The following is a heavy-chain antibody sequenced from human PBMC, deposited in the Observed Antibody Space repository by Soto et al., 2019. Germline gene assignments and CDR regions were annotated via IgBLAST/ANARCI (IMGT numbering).Heavy chain of an antibody. J-gene: IGHJ6*02. V-gene: IGHV3-30-3*01. D-gene: IGHD4-17*01. CDR2: ISYDGSNK. CDR3: ARVPPYGVNYYYYGMDV. Sequence: HPGGSLRLSCAASGFTFSSYAMHWVRQAPGKGLEWVAVISYDGSNKYYADSVKGRFTISRDNSKNTLYLQMNSLRAEDTAVYYCARVPPYGVNYYYYGMDVWGQGTTVTVSS. CDR1: GFTFSSYA.